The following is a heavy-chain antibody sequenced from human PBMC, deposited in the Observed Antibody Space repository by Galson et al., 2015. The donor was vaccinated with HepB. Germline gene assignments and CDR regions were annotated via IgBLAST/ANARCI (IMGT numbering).Heavy chain of an antibody. V-gene: IGHV3-33*06. CDR1: GFSFSTYG. D-gene: IGHD1-14*01. J-gene: IGHJ6*01. Sequence: SLRLSCAASGFSFSTYGMEWVRQTPGKGLEWVAIIWPDTITAYYAESVRGRFTISRDNSHNMVFLQMNGLRDEDTATYYCVKEGPPSLGFGTDVWGQGTSVIVSS. CDR3: VKEGPPSLGFGTDV. CDR2: IWPDTITA.